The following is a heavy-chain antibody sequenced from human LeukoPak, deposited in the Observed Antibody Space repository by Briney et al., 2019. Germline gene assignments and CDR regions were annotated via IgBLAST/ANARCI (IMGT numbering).Heavy chain of an antibody. V-gene: IGHV4-34*01. CDR2: INHSGST. D-gene: IGHD2-15*01. Sequence: ASETLSLTCAVYSGSLSGYYWSWIRQSPGKGLEWIGEINHSGSTNYNPSLKSRVTISVDTSMIYFSLRLSSVTAADTAVYYCARGRVAATSVTGYWGLGTLXXVSS. CDR1: SGSLSGYY. CDR3: ARGRVAATSVTGY. J-gene: IGHJ4*02.